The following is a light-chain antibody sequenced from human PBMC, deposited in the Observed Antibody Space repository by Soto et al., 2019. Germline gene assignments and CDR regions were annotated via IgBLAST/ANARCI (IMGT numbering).Light chain of an antibody. CDR2: GNS. J-gene: IGLJ1*01. V-gene: IGLV1-40*01. CDR1: SSNIGAGYD. Sequence: QSVLTQPPSVSGAPGQRVTISCTGSSSNIGAGYDVHWYQQLPGTAPKLLIYGNSNRPSGVPDRFSGSKSGTSASLAITGLQAEDEADYYCQSYYRSLSGDVFGTGTKLTVL. CDR3: QSYYRSLSGDV.